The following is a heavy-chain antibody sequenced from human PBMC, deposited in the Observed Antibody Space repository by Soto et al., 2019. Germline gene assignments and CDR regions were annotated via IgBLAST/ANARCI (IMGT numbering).Heavy chain of an antibody. CDR3: ARVNSVNYLFAFDY. CDR2: IYSGGST. CDR1: GLTVSSNY. V-gene: IGHV3-66*01. D-gene: IGHD1-26*01. J-gene: IGHJ4*02. Sequence: EVQLVESGGDLVQPGGSLRLACAASGLTVSSNYMSWVRQAPGKGLEWVSVIYSGGSTYYADSVKGRFTISRDKSKNTLYLQMNSLRAEDTAMYYCARVNSVNYLFAFDYWGLGTLVTVSS.